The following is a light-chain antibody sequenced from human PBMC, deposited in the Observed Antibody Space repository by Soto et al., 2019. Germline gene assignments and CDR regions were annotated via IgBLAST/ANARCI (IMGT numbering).Light chain of an antibody. J-gene: IGLJ1*01. CDR2: DVT. V-gene: IGLV2-14*01. Sequence: QSVLTQPASVSGSPGQSITISCTGTSSDVGNWDYVSWYQQHPGKVPKVVIYDVTNRPSGVSNRFSGSKSGNTASLTISDIQADDEADYYCNSYTSATTYVFGTGTKVTVL. CDR1: SSDVGNWDY. CDR3: NSYTSATTYV.